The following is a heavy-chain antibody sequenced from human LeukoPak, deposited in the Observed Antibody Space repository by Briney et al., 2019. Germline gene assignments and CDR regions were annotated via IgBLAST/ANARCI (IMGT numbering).Heavy chain of an antibody. CDR3: ASGVLLWFGELLSWFDP. CDR2: IYYSGST. J-gene: IGHJ5*02. CDR1: GGSISSSNYY. V-gene: IGHV4-39*07. Sequence: SETLSLTCTVSGGSISSSNYYWGWIRQPPGKGLEWIGSIYYSGSTYYNPSLKSRVTISVDTSKNQFSLKLSSVTAADTAVYYCASGVLLWFGELLSWFDPWGQGTLVTVSS. D-gene: IGHD3-10*01.